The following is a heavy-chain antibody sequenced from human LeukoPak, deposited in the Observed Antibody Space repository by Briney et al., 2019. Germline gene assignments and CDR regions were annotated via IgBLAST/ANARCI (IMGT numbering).Heavy chain of an antibody. J-gene: IGHJ3*02. CDR2: IIPIFGTA. CDR3: ARDRVVGLGIDNAFDI. Sequence: ASVKVSFKASGGTFSSYAISWVRQAPGQGLEWMGGIIPIFGTANYAQKFQGRVTITADESTSTAYMELSSLRSEDTAVYYCARDRVVGLGIDNAFDIWGHGTMVTVSS. V-gene: IGHV1-69*13. D-gene: IGHD2-15*01. CDR1: GGTFSSYA.